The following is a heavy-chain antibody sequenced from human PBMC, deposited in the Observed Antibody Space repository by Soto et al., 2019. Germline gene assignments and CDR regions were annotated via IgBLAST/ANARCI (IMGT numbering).Heavy chain of an antibody. CDR1: GFTFSSYW. CDR3: ARDGVTIFGVGKMDV. J-gene: IGHJ6*04. V-gene: IGHV3-74*01. D-gene: IGHD3-3*01. CDR2: INSDGSST. Sequence: EVQLVESGGGLVQPGGSLRLSCAASGFTFSSYWMHWVRQAPGKGLVWVSRINSDGSSTSYADSVKGRFTISRDNAKNTLYLQMNSLRAEDTAVYYCARDGVTIFGVGKMDVWGKGTTVTVSS.